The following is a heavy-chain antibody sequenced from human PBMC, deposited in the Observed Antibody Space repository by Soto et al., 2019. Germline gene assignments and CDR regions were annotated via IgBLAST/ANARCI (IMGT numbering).Heavy chain of an antibody. D-gene: IGHD3-22*01. Sequence: PGGSLRLSCAASGFTFSDYYMSWIRQAPGKGLEWVPYISSSGSTIYYADSLKGRFTISRDNAKNSLFLQLDSLRAEDTAVYFCVRARSTDSRPDYWGQGTLVTVSS. J-gene: IGHJ4*02. V-gene: IGHV3-11*04. CDR1: GFTFSDYY. CDR3: VRARSTDSRPDY. CDR2: ISSSGSTI.